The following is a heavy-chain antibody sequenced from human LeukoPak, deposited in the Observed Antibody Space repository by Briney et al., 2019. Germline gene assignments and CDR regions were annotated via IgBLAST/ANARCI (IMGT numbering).Heavy chain of an antibody. CDR3: ARSGFYCSSTTSSCFDY. CDR2: IIPIFGTA. Sequence: SVKVSCKASGYTFTGYYMHWVRQAPGQGLEWMGGIIPIFGTANYAQKFQGRVTITADESTSTAYMELSSLRFEDTAVYYCARSGFYCSSTTSSCFDYWGQGTLVTVSS. D-gene: IGHD2-2*01. J-gene: IGHJ4*02. CDR1: GYTFTGYY. V-gene: IGHV1-69*13.